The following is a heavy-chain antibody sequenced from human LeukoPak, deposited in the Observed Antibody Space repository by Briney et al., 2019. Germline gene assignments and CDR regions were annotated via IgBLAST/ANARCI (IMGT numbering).Heavy chain of an antibody. J-gene: IGHJ4*02. V-gene: IGHV1-18*01. CDR3: ARVSPRDYYHDSSGSDY. CDR2: ISAHNGNT. D-gene: IGHD3-22*01. CDR1: GYTFTSYG. Sequence: ASVKVSCKASGYTFTSYGISWVRQAPGQGLEWMGWISAHNGNTNYAQKLQGRVTMTTDTSTSTAYMELRSLRADDTAVYYCARVSPRDYYHDSSGSDYWGQGTLVTVSS.